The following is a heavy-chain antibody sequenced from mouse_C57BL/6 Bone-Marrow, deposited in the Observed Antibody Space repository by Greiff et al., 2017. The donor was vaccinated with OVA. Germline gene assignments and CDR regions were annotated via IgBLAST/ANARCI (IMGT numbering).Heavy chain of an antibody. J-gene: IGHJ2*01. D-gene: IGHD1-1*01. V-gene: IGHV7-3*01. CDR3: ARYTSSYDY. Sequence: EVKLMESGGGLVQPGGSLSLSCAASGFTFTDYYMSWVRQPPGKALEWLGFIRNKANGYTTEYSASVKGRFTISRDNSQSILYLQMNALIAEDSATYYCARYTSSYDYWGQGTTLTVSS. CDR2: IRNKANGYTT. CDR1: GFTFTDYY.